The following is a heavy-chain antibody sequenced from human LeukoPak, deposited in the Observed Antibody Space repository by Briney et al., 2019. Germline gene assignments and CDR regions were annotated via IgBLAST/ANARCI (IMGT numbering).Heavy chain of an antibody. D-gene: IGHD5-24*01. V-gene: IGHV4-39*01. Sequence: SETLSLTCTVSGGSISSSSYYWGWIRQPPGKGLEWIGSIYYSGSTYYNPSLKSRVTISVDTSKNQFSLKLTSVTAADTAVYYCARQRERYFDLWGRGTRVTVSS. J-gene: IGHJ2*01. CDR1: GGSISSSSYY. CDR2: IYYSGST. CDR3: ARQRERYFDL.